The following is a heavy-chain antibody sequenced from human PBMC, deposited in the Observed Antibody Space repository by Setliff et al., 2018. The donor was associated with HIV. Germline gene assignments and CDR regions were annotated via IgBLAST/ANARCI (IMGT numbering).Heavy chain of an antibody. D-gene: IGHD6-13*01. CDR2: IGSTHISGST. CDR3: ARSPSYRSSWEYYFDY. CDR1: GDSISSYY. J-gene: IGHJ4*02. V-gene: IGHV4-4*09. Sequence: PSETLSLTCSVSGDSISSYYWSWIRQPPGKRLEWIGWIGSTHISGSTNYNHSLRTRVIISVDTSNQFSLKLSSVTAADAAVYYCARSPSYRSSWEYYFDYWGQGILVTVSS.